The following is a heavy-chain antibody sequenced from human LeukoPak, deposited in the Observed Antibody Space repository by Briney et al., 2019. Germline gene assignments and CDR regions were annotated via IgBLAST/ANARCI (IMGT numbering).Heavy chain of an antibody. J-gene: IGHJ5*02. D-gene: IGHD3-10*01. CDR1: GYSISSGYY. V-gene: IGHV4-38-2*02. CDR2: IYHSGST. CDR3: ARGTMVRGITPGYWFDP. Sequence: SETLSLTCTVSGYSISSGYYWGWIRQPPGKGLEWIGSIYHSGSTYYNPSLKSRVTISVDTSKNQFSLKLSSVTAADTAVYYCARGTMVRGITPGYWFDPWGQGTLVTVSS.